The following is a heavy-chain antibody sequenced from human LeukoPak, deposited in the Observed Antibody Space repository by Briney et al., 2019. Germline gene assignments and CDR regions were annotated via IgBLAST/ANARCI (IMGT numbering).Heavy chain of an antibody. Sequence: GGSLRLSCAASGFTVSSNYMSWVRQAPGKGLEWVSVIYSGGSTYYADSVKGRFTISRDNSKNTLYLQMNSLRAEDTAVYYCARGITEYSGYDYWGQGTLVTVSS. V-gene: IGHV3-53*01. J-gene: IGHJ4*02. CDR2: IYSGGST. CDR1: GFTVSSNY. CDR3: ARGITEYSGYDY. D-gene: IGHD5-12*01.